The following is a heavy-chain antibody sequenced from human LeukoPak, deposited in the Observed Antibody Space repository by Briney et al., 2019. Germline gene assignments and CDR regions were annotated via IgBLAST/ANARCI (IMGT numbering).Heavy chain of an antibody. J-gene: IGHJ4*02. V-gene: IGHV3-23*01. Sequence: GGSLRVSSAASGYTLTISVVSWGCQAPGGGLEWVSAIRAIRSSTYNTDSPKGRCTTSRDNSKNTLYLQMNSLRAEDTAVYYCAKDGVATIMGGYFDYWGQGTLVTVSS. CDR1: GYTLTISV. CDR2: IRAIRSST. CDR3: AKDGVATIMGGYFDY. D-gene: IGHD5-12*01.